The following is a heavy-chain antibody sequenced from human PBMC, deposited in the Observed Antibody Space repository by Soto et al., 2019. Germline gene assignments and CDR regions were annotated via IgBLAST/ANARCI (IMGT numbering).Heavy chain of an antibody. CDR2: ISYSGST. CDR3: ARGSGSYYAY. D-gene: IGHD1-26*01. Sequence: SETLSLTCSVSGASVSSGNYYWSWIRQPPGKGLECIGYISYSGSTNYNPSLKSRVTISIDTSKNQFSLKLSSVTAADTAVYYCARGSGSYYAYWGQGTLVTVSS. V-gene: IGHV4-61*01. J-gene: IGHJ4*02. CDR1: GASVSSGNYY.